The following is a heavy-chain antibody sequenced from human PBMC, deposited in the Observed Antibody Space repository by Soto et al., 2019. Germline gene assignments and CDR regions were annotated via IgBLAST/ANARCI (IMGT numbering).Heavy chain of an antibody. CDR3: AKGRYCSSTSCPNYSRYYYYGMDV. D-gene: IGHD2-2*01. CDR1: GFTFSSYA. Sequence: GSLRLSCAASGFTFSSYAMSWVRQAPGKGLEWVSAISGSGGSTYYADSVKGRFTISRDNSKNTLYLQMNSLRAEDTAVYYCAKGRYCSSTSCPNYSRYYYYGMDVWGQGTTVTVSS. V-gene: IGHV3-23*01. CDR2: ISGSGGST. J-gene: IGHJ6*02.